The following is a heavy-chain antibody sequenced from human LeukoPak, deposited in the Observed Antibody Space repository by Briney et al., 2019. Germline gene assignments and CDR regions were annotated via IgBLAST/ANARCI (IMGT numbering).Heavy chain of an antibody. V-gene: IGHV1-18*01. CDR3: AREVKGSSSPFDY. Sequence: GASVKVSCKASGYTFTNYGISWVRQAPRQGVEWVGWINAYKGNTNYAQKPQGRVTLTTDTSTRTAYMEVRSLRDDDTAVYYCAREVKGSSSPFDYWGQGTLVTVSS. CDR2: INAYKGNT. CDR1: GYTFTNYG. D-gene: IGHD6-6*01. J-gene: IGHJ4*02.